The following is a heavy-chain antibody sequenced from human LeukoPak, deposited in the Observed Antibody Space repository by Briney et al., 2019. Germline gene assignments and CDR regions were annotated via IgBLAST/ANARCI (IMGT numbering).Heavy chain of an antibody. CDR1: GFTFSDYY. CDR2: ISLRGSTI. Sequence: GGSLRLSCAASGFTFSDYYMGWVRQAPGKGLECVSYISLRGSTIYYADSVKGRFTISRDDAKNSLYLQTNSLRAEGTAVYYCAKDIVAAGLFFDYWGQGTLVTVSS. J-gene: IGHJ4*02. D-gene: IGHD6-13*01. CDR3: AKDIVAAGLFFDY. V-gene: IGHV3-11*01.